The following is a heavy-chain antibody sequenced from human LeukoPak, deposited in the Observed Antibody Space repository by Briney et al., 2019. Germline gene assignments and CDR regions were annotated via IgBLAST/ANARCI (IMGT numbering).Heavy chain of an antibody. J-gene: IGHJ3*02. V-gene: IGHV3-30*02. D-gene: IGHD3-9*01. CDR2: VRNDGTNK. CDR1: GFTFSIYG. CDR3: ARASGTYYDILTGYYAFDI. Sequence: GGSLRLSCAASGFTFSIYGMHWVRQAPGKGLEWVAFVRNDGTNKHYADSVKGRFTISRDNSRNTLSLQMDSLRAEDTAVYYCARASGTYYDILTGYYAFDIWGQGTMATVSS.